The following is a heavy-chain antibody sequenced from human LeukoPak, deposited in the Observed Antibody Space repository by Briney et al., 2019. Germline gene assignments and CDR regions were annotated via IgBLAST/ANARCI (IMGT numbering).Heavy chain of an antibody. CDR2: ISLRGADT. J-gene: IGHJ4*02. CDR1: GFTFSSNA. V-gene: IGHV3-23*01. CDR3: ARRGCYGGNCYPCDY. D-gene: IGHD2-21*02. Sequence: GGSLRLSCSASGFTFSSNAMSWVRQAPGKGLEWVSSISLRGADTNYADSVKGRFTISRDDSKNALYRQMSSLRAEDTAVYFCARRGCYGGNCYPCDYWGQGTLVTVSS.